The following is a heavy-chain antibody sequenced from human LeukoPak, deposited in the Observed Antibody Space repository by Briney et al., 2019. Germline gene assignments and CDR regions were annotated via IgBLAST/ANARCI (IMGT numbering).Heavy chain of an antibody. CDR1: GFTFSSYD. CDR2: IGTAGDT. J-gene: IGHJ6*03. V-gene: IGHV3-13*01. Sequence: GGSLRLSCAASGFTFSSYDMHWVRQATGNGLEWVSAIGTAGDTYYPGSVKGRFTISRENAKNSLYLQMNSLRAGDTAVYYCARAPYYYYMDVWGKGTTVTVSS. CDR3: ARAPYYYYMDV.